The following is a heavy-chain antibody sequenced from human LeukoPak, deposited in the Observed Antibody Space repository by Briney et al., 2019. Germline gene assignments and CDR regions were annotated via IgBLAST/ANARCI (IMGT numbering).Heavy chain of an antibody. CDR1: GFTFSSYA. Sequence: PGGSLRLSCAASGFTFSSYAMSWVRQAPGKGLEWVAVIWYDGSNKYYADSVKGRFTISRDNSKNTLYLQMNSLRAEDTAVYYCAREYSSGWDPCLAYWGQGTLVTVSS. CDR2: IWYDGSNK. V-gene: IGHV3-33*08. CDR3: AREYSSGWDPCLAY. D-gene: IGHD6-19*01. J-gene: IGHJ4*02.